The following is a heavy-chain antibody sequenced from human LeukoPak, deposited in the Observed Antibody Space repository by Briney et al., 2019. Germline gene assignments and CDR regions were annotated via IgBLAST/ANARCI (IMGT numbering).Heavy chain of an antibody. CDR1: AGTFSIYA. CDR3: ARAPPLYSSFYFDY. D-gene: IGHD6-6*01. CDR2: IIPIFGTA. J-gene: IGHJ4*02. Sequence: SGNLSCSASAGTFSIYAISWVRHAPGQGLEWMGGIIPIFGTANYAQKFQGRVTITADESTGTAYMELSSLRSEDTAVYYCARAPPLYSSFYFDYWGQGTLVTVSS. V-gene: IGHV1-69*13.